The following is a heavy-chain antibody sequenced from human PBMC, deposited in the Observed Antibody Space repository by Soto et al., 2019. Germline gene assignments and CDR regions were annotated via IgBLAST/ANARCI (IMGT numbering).Heavy chain of an antibody. CDR3: ARDHWGSY. CDR2: ISNSGGSR. J-gene: IGHJ4*02. V-gene: IGHV3-23*01. CDR1: GFTFSTYA. Sequence: GGSLRLSCAASGFTFSTYAMSWVRQAPGKGLEWVSAISNSGGSRYYADSVKGRFTISRDNSNSTLFLLMNSLRAEDTAVYFCARDHWGSYSGQGTLVTVSS. D-gene: IGHD3-16*01.